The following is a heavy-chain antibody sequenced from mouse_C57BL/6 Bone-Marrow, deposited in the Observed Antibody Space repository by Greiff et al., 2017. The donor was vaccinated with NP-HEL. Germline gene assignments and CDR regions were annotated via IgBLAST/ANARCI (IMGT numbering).Heavy chain of an antibody. V-gene: IGHV5-6*01. CDR3: ARNHCGAWFAY. CDR1: GFTFSSYG. D-gene: IGHD1-1*02. CDR2: ISSGGSYT. Sequence: EVQLVESGGDLVKPGGSLKLSCAASGFTFSSYGMSWVRQTPDKRLEWVATISSGGSYTYYPDSVKGRFTISRDNAKNTLYLQMSSLKSEDSAMYYCARNHCGAWFAYWGQGTLVTVSA. J-gene: IGHJ3*01.